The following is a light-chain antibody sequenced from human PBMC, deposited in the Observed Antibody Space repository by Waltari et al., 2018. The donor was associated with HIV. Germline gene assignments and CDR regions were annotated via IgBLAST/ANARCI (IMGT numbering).Light chain of an antibody. CDR3: QQYSNWPLT. Sequence: EIVMAQYPATLSVSPGETATVSFRASQSVSNSLAWYQQKPGQAPRLLIYGASTRATGIAARFSGSGSGTDFTLTISSLQSEDFAVYYCQQYSNWPLTFGGGTKVEI. V-gene: IGKV3-15*01. CDR1: QSVSNS. J-gene: IGKJ4*01. CDR2: GAS.